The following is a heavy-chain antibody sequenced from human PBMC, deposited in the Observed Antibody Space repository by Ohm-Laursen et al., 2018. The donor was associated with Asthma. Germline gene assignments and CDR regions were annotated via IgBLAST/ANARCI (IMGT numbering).Heavy chain of an antibody. CDR3: ARDRITMVQGAINWFDP. Sequence: ASVKVSCKVSGYTFTSYAMHWVRQAPGQRLEWMGWINAGNGNTKYSQKFQGRVTITRDTSASTAYMELSSLRSEDTAVYYCARDRITMVQGAINWFDPWGQGTLVTVSS. V-gene: IGHV1-3*01. CDR2: INAGNGNT. D-gene: IGHD3-10*01. J-gene: IGHJ5*02. CDR1: GYTFTSYA.